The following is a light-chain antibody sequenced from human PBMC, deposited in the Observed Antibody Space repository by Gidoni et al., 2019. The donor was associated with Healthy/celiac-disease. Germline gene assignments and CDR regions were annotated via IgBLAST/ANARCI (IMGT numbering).Light chain of an antibody. CDR1: QGIRSY. Sequence: DIQLTQSPSFLSASVGDRVTITCRASQGIRSYLAWYQQKPGKAPKLLIYAASTLQSGVPSRFSGSGSGTEFTLTNSSLQPEDFATYYCQQLNSYPRTFXQXTKVEIK. CDR3: QQLNSYPRT. CDR2: AAS. J-gene: IGKJ1*01. V-gene: IGKV1-9*01.